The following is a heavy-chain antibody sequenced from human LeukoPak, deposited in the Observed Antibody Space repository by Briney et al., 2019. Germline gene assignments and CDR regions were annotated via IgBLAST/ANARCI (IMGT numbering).Heavy chain of an antibody. J-gene: IGHJ5*02. V-gene: IGHV4-34*01. CDR1: GGSFSGYY. CDR2: INHSGST. CDR3: AKGYYDSGGYPHWFDP. D-gene: IGHD3-22*01. Sequence: PSETLSLTCAVYGGSFSGYYWSWIRQPPGKGLEWIEEINHSGSTNYNPSLKSRVTISVDTSKNQFSLKPSSVTAADTAVYYCAKGYYDSGGYPHWFDPWGQGTLVTVSS.